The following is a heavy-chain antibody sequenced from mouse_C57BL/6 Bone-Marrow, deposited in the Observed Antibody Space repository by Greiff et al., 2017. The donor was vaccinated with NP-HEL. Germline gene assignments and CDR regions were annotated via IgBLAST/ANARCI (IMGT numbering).Heavy chain of an antibody. V-gene: IGHV1-55*01. CDR2: IYPGSGST. CDR1: GYTFTSYW. Sequence: VQLQQPGAELVKPGASVKMSCKASGYTFTSYWITWVKQRPGQGLEWIGDIYPGSGSTNYNEKFKSKATLPVDTSSSTAYMQLSSLTSEDSAVYYCARKGFYYGNLYAMDYWGQGTSVTVSS. J-gene: IGHJ4*01. CDR3: ARKGFYYGNLYAMDY. D-gene: IGHD2-1*01.